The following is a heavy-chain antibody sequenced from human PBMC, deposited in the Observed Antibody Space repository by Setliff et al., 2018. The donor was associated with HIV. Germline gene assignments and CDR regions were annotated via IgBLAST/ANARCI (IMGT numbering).Heavy chain of an antibody. D-gene: IGHD6-13*01. CDR3: ARGARLLAGYSDRWDYYYMAV. J-gene: IGHJ6*03. CDR1: GDSISSSTFY. V-gene: IGHV4-39*07. Sequence: KTSETLSLTCTVSGDSISSSTFYWGWIRQPPGKGLEWIGSIYYSGTTYYNPSLKSRFTISVDTSKNQFSLKVNSVTAADTAVYYCARGARLLAGYSDRWDYYYMAVWGKGTTVTVSS. CDR2: IYYSGTT.